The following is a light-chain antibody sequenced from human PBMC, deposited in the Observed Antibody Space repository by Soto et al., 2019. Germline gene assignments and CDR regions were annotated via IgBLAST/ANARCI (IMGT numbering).Light chain of an antibody. CDR3: QSYDNNLRI. J-gene: IGLJ2*01. CDR1: SSDVGAYDY. CDR2: EVN. V-gene: IGLV2-8*01. Sequence: QSVLTQPPSASGSPGQSVTISCTGTSSDVGAYDYVCWYQQHPGKAPKLMIYEVNKRPSGVPDRFSGSKSGNTASLTVSGLQAGDEADYYCQSYDNNLRIFGGGTKVTVL.